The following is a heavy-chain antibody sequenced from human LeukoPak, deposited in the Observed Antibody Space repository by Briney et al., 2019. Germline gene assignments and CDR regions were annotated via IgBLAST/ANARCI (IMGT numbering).Heavy chain of an antibody. D-gene: IGHD3-3*01. Sequence: PGGSLRLSCAASGFTFSTFWMSWVRQAPGKGLEWVANIKHDGSEKNYVDSVKGRFTISRDNAKNSLYLQMNSLGAEDTAVYYCARGATYYDFWSGLKVSDYWGQGTLVTVSS. V-gene: IGHV3-7*01. J-gene: IGHJ4*02. CDR2: IKHDGSEK. CDR1: GFTFSTFW. CDR3: ARGATYYDFWSGLKVSDY.